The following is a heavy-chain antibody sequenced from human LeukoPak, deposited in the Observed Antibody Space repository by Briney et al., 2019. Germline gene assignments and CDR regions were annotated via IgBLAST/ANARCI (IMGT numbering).Heavy chain of an antibody. CDR3: ARAYGSGSYYRYNWFDP. J-gene: IGHJ5*02. V-gene: IGHV1-18*01. Sequence: ASVKVSCKASGYTFTSYGISWVRQAPGQGLEWMGWISAYNGNTNYAQKFQGRVTITADKSTSTAYMELSSLRSEDTAVYYCARAYGSGSYYRYNWFDPWGQGTLVTVSS. D-gene: IGHD3-10*01. CDR1: GYTFTSYG. CDR2: ISAYNGNT.